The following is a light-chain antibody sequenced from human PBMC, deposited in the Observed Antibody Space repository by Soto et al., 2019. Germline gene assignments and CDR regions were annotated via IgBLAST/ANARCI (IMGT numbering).Light chain of an antibody. Sequence: EIVFTQSPGTLSLSPGERATLSCRASQSVSSGYFAWYQQKPGQAPRLLIYGASTRATGVPDRFSGSGSGTDFTLTISRLETEDVAVFYCQQYGTSPWTFGQGTKVDIK. CDR1: QSVSSGY. CDR3: QQYGTSPWT. CDR2: GAS. V-gene: IGKV3-20*01. J-gene: IGKJ1*01.